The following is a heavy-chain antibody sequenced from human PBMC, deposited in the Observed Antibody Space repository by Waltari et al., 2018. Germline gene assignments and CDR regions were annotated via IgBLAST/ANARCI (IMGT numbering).Heavy chain of an antibody. CDR3: AKDLGGYSGAHWYFDV. CDR2: ISGSDGRA. D-gene: IGHD5-12*01. Sequence: EVQLVESGGGSGQPGGSLRLSCAASGFVFRGYALSWVRQVPGKGLEWVSSISGSDGRANYADSAKGRFTISRDNFKNTLFLEMNSLRADDAAVYYCAKDLGGYSGAHWYFDVWGRGTLVTVSS. V-gene: IGHV3-23*04. CDR1: GFVFRGYA. J-gene: IGHJ2*01.